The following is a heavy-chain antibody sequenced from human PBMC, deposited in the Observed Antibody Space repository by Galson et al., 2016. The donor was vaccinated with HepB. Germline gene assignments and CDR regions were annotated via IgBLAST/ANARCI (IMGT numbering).Heavy chain of an antibody. J-gene: IGHJ6*04. CDR2: ISRSGDST. D-gene: IGHD1-26*01. CDR1: GFTFKNYG. V-gene: IGHV3-23*01. Sequence: SLRLSCAASGFTFKNYGITWVRQAPGEGLEVVSSISRSGDSTDYADSVKGRFTISRDNSKNTLSLQMNSLRAEDTAVYYCVQGSTAPAVWGKGTTVTVSS. CDR3: VQGSTAPAV.